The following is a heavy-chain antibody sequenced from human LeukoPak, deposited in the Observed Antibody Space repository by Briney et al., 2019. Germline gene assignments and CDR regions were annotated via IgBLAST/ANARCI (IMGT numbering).Heavy chain of an antibody. V-gene: IGHV4-30-2*04. CDR2: HSGST. CDR3: ARDADPTAYYGSGSSIDY. J-gene: IGHJ4*02. Sequence: HSGSTYYNPSLKSRVTISVDTSKSQFSLRLNSVTAADTAVYYCARDADPTAYYGSGSSIDYWGQGTLVTVSS. D-gene: IGHD3-10*01.